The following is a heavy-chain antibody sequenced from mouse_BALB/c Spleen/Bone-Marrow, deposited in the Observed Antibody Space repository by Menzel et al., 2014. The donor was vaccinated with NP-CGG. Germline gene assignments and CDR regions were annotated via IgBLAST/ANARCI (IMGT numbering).Heavy chain of an antibody. J-gene: IGHJ3*01. Sequence: QVQLQQSGAELARPGASVKMSCKASGYTFTSYTMHWVKQRPGPGLEWIGYINPSSGYTNYNQKFKDKATLTADKSSSTAYMQLSSLTSEDSAVYYGARESYGNWFAYWGQGTLVTVSA. CDR2: INPSSGYT. CDR3: ARESYGNWFAY. CDR1: GYTFTSYT. D-gene: IGHD2-1*01. V-gene: IGHV1-4*01.